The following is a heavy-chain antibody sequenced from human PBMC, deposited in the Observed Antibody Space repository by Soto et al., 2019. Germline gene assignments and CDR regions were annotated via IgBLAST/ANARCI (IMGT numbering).Heavy chain of an antibody. J-gene: IGHJ4*02. CDR3: ARDRGAGTYQGFDY. CDR1: GGSISTNNW. V-gene: IGHV4-4*02. CDR2: IHHTGNI. Sequence: SETLSLTCAVSGGSISTNNWWHWVRQSPEKGLEWIGEIHHTGNINYNPSLKSRVIMSIDESKNQFSLSLTSVTAADTAVYYCARDRGAGTYQGFDYWGQRALVTVPQ. D-gene: IGHD1-26*01.